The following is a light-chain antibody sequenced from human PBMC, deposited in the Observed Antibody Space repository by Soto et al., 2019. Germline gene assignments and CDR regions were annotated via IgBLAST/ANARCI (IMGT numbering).Light chain of an antibody. CDR2: DAS. CDR3: QQRADCPLT. CDR1: QSLAFQ. Sequence: IVLTQSPVTLSLSPGERATLSCRASQSLAFQLAWAQQKPGQAPRLLIYDASNRATCIPARFSGSGFGTEFTLTISNLEPEDVAVYSCQQRADCPLTFGGGTKVEIK. V-gene: IGKV3-11*01. J-gene: IGKJ4*01.